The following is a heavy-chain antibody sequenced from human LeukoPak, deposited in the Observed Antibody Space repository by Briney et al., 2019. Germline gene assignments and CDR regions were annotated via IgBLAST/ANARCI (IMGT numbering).Heavy chain of an antibody. Sequence: PSETLSLTCTVSGGSVSSGSYYWSWIRQPPGKGLEWIGYIYYSGSTNYNPSLKSRVTISVDTSKNQFSLKLSSVTAADTAVYYCARGRGYSNYGAGRRGRASDHDAFDIWGQGTMVTVSS. CDR3: ARGRGYSNYGAGRRGRASDHDAFDI. J-gene: IGHJ3*02. CDR2: IYYSGST. CDR1: GGSVSSGSYY. V-gene: IGHV4-61*01. D-gene: IGHD4-11*01.